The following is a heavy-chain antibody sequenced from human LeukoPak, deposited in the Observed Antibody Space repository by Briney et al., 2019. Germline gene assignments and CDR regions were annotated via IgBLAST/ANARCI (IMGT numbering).Heavy chain of an antibody. CDR1: GYTFTGYY. V-gene: IGHV1-2*02. D-gene: IGHD3-9*01. CDR2: INPNSGGT. J-gene: IGHJ4*02. Sequence: ASVKVSCKASGYTFTGYYMHWVRQAPGQGLEWMGWINPNSGGTNYAQKFQGRVTMTRDTSISTAYMELSRLRSDDTAVYYCARSPHILTGENFDFWGQGTLVTVSS. CDR3: ARSPHILTGENFDF.